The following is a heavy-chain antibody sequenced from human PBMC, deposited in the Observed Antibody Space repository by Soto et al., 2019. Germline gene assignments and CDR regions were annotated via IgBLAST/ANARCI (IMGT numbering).Heavy chain of an antibody. CDR3: ARRTMVRGAQTHFDY. CDR1: GGSISSYY. J-gene: IGHJ4*02. V-gene: IGHV4-59*01. D-gene: IGHD3-10*01. Sequence: QVQLQESGPGLVKPSETLSLRCTVSGGSISSYYWSWIRQPAGKGLEWIGYIDYSGSTYYNPSLKSRVTISVDTSKNQFSLKLSSVTAADTAVYYCARRTMVRGAQTHFDYWGQGTLVTVSS. CDR2: IDYSGST.